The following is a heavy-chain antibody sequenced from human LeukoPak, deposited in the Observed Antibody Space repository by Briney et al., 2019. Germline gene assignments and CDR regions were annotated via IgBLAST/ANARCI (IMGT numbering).Heavy chain of an antibody. D-gene: IGHD4-11*01. CDR3: ARALSNYVDYHYYYYMDV. CDR1: GFTFDDYG. J-gene: IGHJ6*03. CDR2: INWNGVST. V-gene: IGHV3-20*04. Sequence: GGSLRLSCAASGFTFDDYGMSWVRQAPGKGLEWVSGINWNGVSTSCVDSVKGRFTISRDNAKNSLYLQMNSLRAEDTALYYCARALSNYVDYHYYYYMDVWGKGTTVTVSS.